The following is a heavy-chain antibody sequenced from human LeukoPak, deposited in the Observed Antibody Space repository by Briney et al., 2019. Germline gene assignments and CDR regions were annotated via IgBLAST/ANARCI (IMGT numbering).Heavy chain of an antibody. J-gene: IGHJ4*02. Sequence: GGSLRLSCAASGFTFSSYGMSWVRQAPGKGLEWVSAISGSGGSTYYADSVKGRFTISRDNSKNTLYLQMNSLRTKDTAMYYCVRDQYFYGSGSYYTDGYFDNWGQGTLVTVSS. V-gene: IGHV3-23*01. CDR1: GFTFSSYG. D-gene: IGHD3-10*01. CDR3: VRDQYFYGSGSYYTDGYFDN. CDR2: ISGSGGST.